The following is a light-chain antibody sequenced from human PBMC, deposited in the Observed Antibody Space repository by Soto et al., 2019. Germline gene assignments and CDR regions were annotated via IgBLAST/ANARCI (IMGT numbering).Light chain of an antibody. Sequence: QSVLTQPPSASGSPGQSVTISCTGTSSDVGGYNYVSWYQQHPGKVPKLMIYEVFKRPPGVPDRFSGSKSGNTASLTVSGLRADDEADYYCSSHAGSINVAFGGGTQLTVL. CDR2: EVF. V-gene: IGLV2-8*01. CDR1: SSDVGGYNY. CDR3: SSHAGSINVA. J-gene: IGLJ2*01.